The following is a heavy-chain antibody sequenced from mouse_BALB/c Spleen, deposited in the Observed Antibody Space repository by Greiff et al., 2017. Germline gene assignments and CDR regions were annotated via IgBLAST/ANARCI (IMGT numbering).Heavy chain of an antibody. CDR3: ARIYYYGSSYSYYAMDY. D-gene: IGHD1-1*01. Sequence: ESGPGLVKPSQSLSLTCSVTGYSITSGYYWNWIRQFPGNNLEWLGYISYDGSNNSNPSLNNRISITRDTSKNQFFLKLNSVTTEDTATYYCARIYYYGSSYSYYAMDYWGQGTSVTVSS. V-gene: IGHV3-6*02. J-gene: IGHJ4*01. CDR2: ISYDGSN. CDR1: GYSITSGYY.